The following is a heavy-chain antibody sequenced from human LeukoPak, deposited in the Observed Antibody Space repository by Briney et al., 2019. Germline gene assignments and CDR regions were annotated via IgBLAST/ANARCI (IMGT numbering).Heavy chain of an antibody. CDR2: ISSSGSTI. CDR1: GFTFSDYY. D-gene: IGHD3-22*01. CDR3: ARACYDSSGYYRTDKYYFDY. V-gene: IGHV3-11*01. Sequence: GGSLRLSCAASGFTFSDYYMSWIRQAPGKGLEWVSYISSSGSTIYYADSVKGRFTISRDNAKNSLYLQMNSLRAEDTAVYYCARACYDSSGYYRTDKYYFDYWGQGTLVTVSS. J-gene: IGHJ4*02.